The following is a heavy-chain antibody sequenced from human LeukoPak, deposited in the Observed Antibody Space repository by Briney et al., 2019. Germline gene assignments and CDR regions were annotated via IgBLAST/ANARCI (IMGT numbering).Heavy chain of an antibody. J-gene: IGHJ4*02. Sequence: PGGSLRLSCAASGFTFSSYWMSWVRQASGKGLEWVANIKQDGSEKYYVHSVKGRFTISRDNAKNSLYLQMNSLRAEDTAVYYCAREWNDFWSGKSFDYWGQGTLVTVSS. CDR3: AREWNDFWSGKSFDY. D-gene: IGHD3-3*01. CDR1: GFTFSSYW. CDR2: IKQDGSEK. V-gene: IGHV3-7*01.